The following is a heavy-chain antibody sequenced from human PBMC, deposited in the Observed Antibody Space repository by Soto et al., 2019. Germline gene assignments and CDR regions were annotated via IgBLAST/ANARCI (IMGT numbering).Heavy chain of an antibody. CDR3: PREDPGNYNWFDS. Sequence: EVPLVESGGGLVQPGGSLTFSCAGSGFSLSSYAMHWHRQAPGTGLEYVSAISSHGGSTYYADSVQSRFTISRHNSKNTLYLQMASVRAEDMAVYYCPREDPGNYNWFDSWGKRSLVTVAS. CDR1: GFSLSSYA. V-gene: IGHV3-64*07. CDR2: ISSHGGST. J-gene: IGHJ5*01.